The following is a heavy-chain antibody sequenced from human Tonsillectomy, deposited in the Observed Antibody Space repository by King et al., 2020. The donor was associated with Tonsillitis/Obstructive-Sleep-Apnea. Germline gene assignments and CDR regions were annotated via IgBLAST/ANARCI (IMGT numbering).Heavy chain of an antibody. CDR2: IYYSGST. J-gene: IGHJ3*02. V-gene: IGHV4-59*08. Sequence: VQLQESGPGLVKPSETLSLTCTVSGGSISSYYWSWIRQPPGKGLEWIGYIYYSGSTNYNPSLKSRVTISVDTSKNQFSLKLSSVTAADTAVYYCARPSGSYYENDAFDIWGQGTMVTVSS. CDR3: ARPSGSYYENDAFDI. D-gene: IGHD1-26*01. CDR1: GGSISSYY.